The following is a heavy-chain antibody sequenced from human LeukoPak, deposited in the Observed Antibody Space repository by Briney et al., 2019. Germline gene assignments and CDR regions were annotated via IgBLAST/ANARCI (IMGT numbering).Heavy chain of an antibody. D-gene: IGHD4-17*01. CDR2: MNPNSGNT. J-gene: IGHJ6*02. V-gene: IGHV1-8*01. Sequence: ASVKVSCKASGYTFTSYDINWVRQATAQGLEWMGWMNPNSGNTGYAQKFQGRVTMTRNNSISTAYMELSSLRFEDTAVYYCARGGDYGDYLSYYYYYGMDVWGQGTTVTVSS. CDR3: ARGGDYGDYLSYYYYYGMDV. CDR1: GYTFTSYD.